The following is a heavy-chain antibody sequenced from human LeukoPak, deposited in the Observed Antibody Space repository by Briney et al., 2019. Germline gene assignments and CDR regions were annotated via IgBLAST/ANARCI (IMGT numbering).Heavy chain of an antibody. J-gene: IGHJ3*02. CDR2: INPSGGST. D-gene: IGHD2-15*01. Sequence: VSVKVSCKASGYTFTSYYMHWVRQAPGQGLEWMGIINPSGGSTSYAQKFQGRVTMTRDMSTSTVHMELSSLRSEDTAVYYCARPSGDIVDPGVDAFDIWGQGTMVTVSS. CDR1: GYTFTSYY. CDR3: ARPSGDIVDPGVDAFDI. V-gene: IGHV1-46*01.